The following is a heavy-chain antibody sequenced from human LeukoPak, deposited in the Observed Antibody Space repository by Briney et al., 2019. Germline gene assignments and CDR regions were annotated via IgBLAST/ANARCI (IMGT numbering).Heavy chain of an antibody. D-gene: IGHD3-22*01. Sequence: SETLSLTCSVSGGSISSYYWSWIRQPPGKGLEWIGYIYYSGSTNYNPSLTSRVTISVDTSKNQFSLKLSSVTAADTAVYYCARSSAGGYYYDSSGYFDYWGQGTLVTVSS. CDR3: ARSSAGGYYYDSSGYFDY. CDR1: GGSISSYY. V-gene: IGHV4-59*01. J-gene: IGHJ4*02. CDR2: IYYSGST.